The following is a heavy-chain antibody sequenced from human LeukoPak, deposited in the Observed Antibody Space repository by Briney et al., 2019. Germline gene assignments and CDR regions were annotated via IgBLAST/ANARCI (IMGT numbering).Heavy chain of an antibody. CDR3: AKDRANWAIDD. CDR1: GFAFTDHP. J-gene: IGHJ4*02. D-gene: IGHD3-16*01. CDR2: IGGDGIA. V-gene: IGHV3-69-1*01. Sequence: GGSLRLSCVASGFAFTDHPMNWVRQAPGKGLEWVSYIGGDGIAFYADSVKGRFTASKDDARKSMYLQMNSLRVEDTAVYYCAKDRANWAIDDWGQGTQVTVSS.